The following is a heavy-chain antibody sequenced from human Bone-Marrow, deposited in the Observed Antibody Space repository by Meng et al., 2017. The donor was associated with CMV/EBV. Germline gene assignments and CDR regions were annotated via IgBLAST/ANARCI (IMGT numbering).Heavy chain of an antibody. D-gene: IGHD3-3*01. Sequence: GGSLRLSCAASGFTFSSYSMNWVRQAPGKGLEWVSSISSSSSYIYYADSVKGRFTISRDNSKNTLYLQMNSLRAEDTAVYYCARDGYYYDFWSGYYRGNYYYGMDVCGQGTTVTVSS. V-gene: IGHV3-21*01. CDR3: ARDGYYYDFWSGYYRGNYYYGMDV. CDR1: GFTFSSYS. J-gene: IGHJ6*02. CDR2: ISSSSSYI.